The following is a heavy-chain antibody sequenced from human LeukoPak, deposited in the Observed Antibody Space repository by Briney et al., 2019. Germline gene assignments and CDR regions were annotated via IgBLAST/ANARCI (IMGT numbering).Heavy chain of an antibody. J-gene: IGHJ4*02. Sequence: GGSLRLSCAASGFISCTYWMSWVGQAPGKGLEWVASIMQDGSQKYYVDSVKGRFTVSRDNAKNSLYLQMNSLRAEDTAVYYCARYFKSNACFSLRGDYWGQGTLVTVSS. V-gene: IGHV3-7*01. CDR1: GFISCTYW. D-gene: IGHD3-16*01. CDR2: IMQDGSQK. CDR3: ARYFKSNACFSLRGDY.